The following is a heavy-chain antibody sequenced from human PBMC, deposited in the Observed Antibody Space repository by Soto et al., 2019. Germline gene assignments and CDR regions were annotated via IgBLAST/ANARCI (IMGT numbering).Heavy chain of an antibody. Sequence: ASVKVSCKASGYTFTSYYMHWVRQAPGQGLEWMGIINPSGGSTSYAQKFQGRVTMTRDTSTSTVYMELSSLRSEDTAVYYCARGRGGVSYSSSWYAFDIWGQGTMVTVSS. CDR3: ARGRGGVSYSSSWYAFDI. V-gene: IGHV1-46*01. J-gene: IGHJ3*02. CDR1: GYTFTSYY. CDR2: INPSGGST. D-gene: IGHD6-13*01.